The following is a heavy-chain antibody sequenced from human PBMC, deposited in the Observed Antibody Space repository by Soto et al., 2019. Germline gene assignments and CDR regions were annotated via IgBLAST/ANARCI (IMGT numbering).Heavy chain of an antibody. CDR3: AGSSARSVSDY. CDR2: IYHTGST. V-gene: IGHV4-31*03. Sequence: PSETLSLTCTVSSGSVSSGGYFWSWIRQLPGKGLEWIGYIYHTGSTFYNPSLKSRVTISLDTSKSQFSLRLTSVTAADTAMYFCAGSSARSVSDYWGPGTLVTVSS. CDR1: SGSVSSGGYF. D-gene: IGHD2-2*01. J-gene: IGHJ4*02.